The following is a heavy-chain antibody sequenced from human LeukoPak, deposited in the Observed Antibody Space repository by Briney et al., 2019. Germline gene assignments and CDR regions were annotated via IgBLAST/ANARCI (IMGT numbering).Heavy chain of an antibody. CDR3: ARLYSTSSEPLDY. V-gene: IGHV4-59*08. CDR1: GGSISSYY. D-gene: IGHD6-6*01. Sequence: SETLSLTCTVSGGSISSYYWSWIRQPPGKGLEWIGYIYYSGSTNYNPSLKSRVTISVDTSKNQFSLKLTSVTAADTAVYYWARLYSTSSEPLDYWGQGTLVTVSS. CDR2: IYYSGST. J-gene: IGHJ4*02.